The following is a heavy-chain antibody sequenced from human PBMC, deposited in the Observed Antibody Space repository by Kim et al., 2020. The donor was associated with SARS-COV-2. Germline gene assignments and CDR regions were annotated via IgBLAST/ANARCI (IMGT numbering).Heavy chain of an antibody. CDR3: AKSFSGSYFGYDY. V-gene: IGHV3-30*18. D-gene: IGHD1-26*01. Sequence: GGSLRLSCAASGFTFNTYGMHWVRQASGKGLEWVAVISYDGSNKYYADSVKGRFTISRDNSKNTLYLQMNSLRIEDTAVYYCAKSFSGSYFGYDYWGQGTLVTFSS. CDR1: GFTFNTYG. CDR2: ISYDGSNK. J-gene: IGHJ4*02.